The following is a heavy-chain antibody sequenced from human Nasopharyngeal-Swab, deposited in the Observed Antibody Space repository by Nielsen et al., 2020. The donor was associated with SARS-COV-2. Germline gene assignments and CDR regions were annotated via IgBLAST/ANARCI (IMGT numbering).Heavy chain of an antibody. CDR2: IIPIFATT. V-gene: IGHV1-69*13. CDR3: ARSSRGSGPERAGFGMDV. D-gene: IGHD3-10*01. J-gene: IGHJ6*02. CDR1: GGIFSGYA. Sequence: SVTVSCKASGGIFSGYAFNWVRQAPGQGLEWMGGIIPIFATTNYAQKFQGRITITADESTSTAYMELNSLRSQDTAVYYCARSSRGSGPERAGFGMDVWGQGTTVSVSS.